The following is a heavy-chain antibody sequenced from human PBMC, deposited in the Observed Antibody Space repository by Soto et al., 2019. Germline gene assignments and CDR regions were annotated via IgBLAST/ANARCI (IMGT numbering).Heavy chain of an antibody. Sequence: PGGSLRLSCAASGFSFSSYAIHWVRQAPGKGLEWVAVISYDGNNKYYADSVKGRFTISRDNSKNTLYLQMNSLRAEDTAMFYCAREEPPYCFSSWGQETLVTVSS. CDR1: GFSFSSYA. CDR2: ISYDGNNK. CDR3: AREEPPYCFSS. D-gene: IGHD2-21*02. J-gene: IGHJ5*01. V-gene: IGHV3-30-3*01.